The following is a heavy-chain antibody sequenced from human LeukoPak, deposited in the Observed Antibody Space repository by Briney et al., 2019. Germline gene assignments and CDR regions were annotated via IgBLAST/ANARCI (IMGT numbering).Heavy chain of an antibody. CDR1: GFTFSNAW. Sequence: GGSLRLSCAASGFTFSNAWMSWVRQAPGKGLEWVGRIKSKTDGGTTDYAAPVKGRFTISRDDSTNTLYLEMSSLKSEDTAVYYCTRDIRHFDWTVAGWFDPWGQGTLVTVSS. CDR2: IKSKTDGGTT. J-gene: IGHJ5*02. V-gene: IGHV3-15*01. CDR3: TRDIRHFDWTVAGWFDP. D-gene: IGHD3-9*01.